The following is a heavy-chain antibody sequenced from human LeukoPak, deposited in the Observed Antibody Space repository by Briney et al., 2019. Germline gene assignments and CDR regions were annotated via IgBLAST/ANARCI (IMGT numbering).Heavy chain of an antibody. V-gene: IGHV3-23*01. CDR2: ISGSGGST. Sequence: GGSLRLSCAASGFTLNNYWMHWVRQAPGKGLEWVSAISGSGGSTYYADSVKGRFTISRDNSKNTLNLQMNSLRAEDTAVYYCALGNCGDYWGQGTLVTVSS. D-gene: IGHD4-23*01. J-gene: IGHJ4*02. CDR3: ALGNCGDY. CDR1: GFTLNNYW.